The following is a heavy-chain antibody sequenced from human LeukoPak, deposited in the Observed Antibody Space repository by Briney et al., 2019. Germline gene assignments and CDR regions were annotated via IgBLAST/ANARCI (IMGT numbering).Heavy chain of an antibody. CDR1: GGSISSYY. CDR3: ARDVYYYDSSGYYPDY. D-gene: IGHD3-22*01. CDR2: IYTSGST. J-gene: IGHJ4*02. V-gene: IGHV4-4*07. Sequence: KPSETLSLTCTVSGGSISSYYWSWIRQPAGKGLEWIGRIYTSGSTNYNPSLKSRVTMSVDTSKNQFSLKLGSVTAADTAVYYCARDVYYYDSSGYYPDYWGQGTLVTVSS.